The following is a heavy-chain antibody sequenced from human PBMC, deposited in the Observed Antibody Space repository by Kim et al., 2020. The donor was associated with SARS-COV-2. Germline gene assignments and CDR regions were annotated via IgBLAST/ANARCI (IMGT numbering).Heavy chain of an antibody. CDR2: IYYSGST. Sequence: SETLSLTCTVSGGSISSYYWSWIRQPPGKGLEWIGYIYYSGSTNYNPSLKSRVTISVDTSKNQFSLKLSSVTAADTAVYYCARRRGRGCGYGYYCYYMDVWGKGTTVTVSS. CDR3: ARRRGRGCGYGYYCYYMDV. J-gene: IGHJ6*03. V-gene: IGHV4-59*08. CDR1: GGSISSYY. D-gene: IGHD3-22*01.